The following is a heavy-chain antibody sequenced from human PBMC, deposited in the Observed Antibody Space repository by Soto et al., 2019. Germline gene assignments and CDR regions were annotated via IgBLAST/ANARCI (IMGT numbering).Heavy chain of an antibody. V-gene: IGHV3-9*01. CDR1: GFTFDDYA. CDR2: ISWNSGSI. CDR3: AKDITLYSSSLGY. Sequence: EVQLVESGGGLVQPGRSLRLSCAASGFTFDDYAMHWVRQAPGKGLEWVSGISWNSGSIGYADSVKGRFTISRDNAKNSLYLQMNSLRAEDTALYYCAKDITLYSSSLGYWGQGTLVTVSS. J-gene: IGHJ4*02. D-gene: IGHD6-13*01.